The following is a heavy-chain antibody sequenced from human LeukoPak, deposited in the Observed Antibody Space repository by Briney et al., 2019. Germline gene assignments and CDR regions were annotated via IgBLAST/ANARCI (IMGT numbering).Heavy chain of an antibody. J-gene: IGHJ4*02. CDR1: GGSITRSNFF. CDR3: ARGLRYSSGWYDY. CDR2: IYSSGAT. Sequence: SETLSLACNVSGGSITRSNFFWGWLRQPPGKGLEWIGSIYSSGATYYNPSLKSRVTISVDTSKNQFSLKLSSVTAADTAVYYCARGLRYSSGWYDYWGQGTLVTVSS. D-gene: IGHD6-19*01. V-gene: IGHV4-39*07.